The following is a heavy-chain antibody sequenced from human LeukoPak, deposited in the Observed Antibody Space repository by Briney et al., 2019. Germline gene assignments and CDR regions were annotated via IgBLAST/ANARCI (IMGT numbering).Heavy chain of an antibody. CDR1: GYTFSSYY. CDR2: INPSGGST. J-gene: IGHJ4*02. Sequence: ASLKVSRKASGYTFSSYYIYWVRQAPGQGLEWVGGINPSGGSTTYAQKFQGRVTMTRDTSTSTVYMELSSLRSEDTAVYYCARDGARSDFDYWGQGTLVTVSS. V-gene: IGHV1-46*01. D-gene: IGHD3-3*01. CDR3: ARDGARSDFDY.